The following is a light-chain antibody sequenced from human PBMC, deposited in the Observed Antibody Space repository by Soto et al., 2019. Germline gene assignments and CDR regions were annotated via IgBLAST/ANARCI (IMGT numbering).Light chain of an antibody. CDR1: GSNIGAGYD. CDR3: QSYDGSLSGSI. J-gene: IGLJ2*01. Sequence: QSVLTQPPSVSGAPGQRVTISCTGSGSNIGAGYDVHWYQQVPGTAPKLLIYDDFKRPSGVPDRFSGSKSGSSASLAITGLQAEDEADYYCQSYDGSLSGSIFGGGTNLTVL. V-gene: IGLV1-40*01. CDR2: DDF.